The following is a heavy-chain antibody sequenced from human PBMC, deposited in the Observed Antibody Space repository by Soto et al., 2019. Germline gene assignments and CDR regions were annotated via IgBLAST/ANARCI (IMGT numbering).Heavy chain of an antibody. D-gene: IGHD3-3*01. CDR3: ARDRNVITIFGVVPGGYFDY. J-gene: IGHJ4*02. CDR2: TYYRSKWYN. CDR1: GDSVSSNSAA. Sequence: SQTLSLTCAISGDSVSSNSAAWNWIRQSPSRGLEWLGRTYYRSKWYNHYAVSVKSRITINPDTSKNQFSLQLNSVTPEDTAVYYCARDRNVITIFGVVPGGYFDYWGQGTLVTVSS. V-gene: IGHV6-1*01.